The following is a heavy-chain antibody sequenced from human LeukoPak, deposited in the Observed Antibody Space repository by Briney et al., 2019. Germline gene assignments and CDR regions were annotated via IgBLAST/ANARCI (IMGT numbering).Heavy chain of an antibody. J-gene: IGHJ3*02. D-gene: IGHD3-22*01. CDR2: IGTAGDT. CDR3: ARGTYYYDSSGYYPGAFDI. V-gene: IGHV3-13*01. CDR1: GFTLSSYD. Sequence: GGSLRLSCAASGFTLSSYDMHWVRQPTGEGLEWVSAIGTAGDTYYPGSVKGRFTISRENAKNSLYLQMNSLRAGDTAVYSCARGTYYYDSSGYYPGAFDIWGQGTMVTVSS.